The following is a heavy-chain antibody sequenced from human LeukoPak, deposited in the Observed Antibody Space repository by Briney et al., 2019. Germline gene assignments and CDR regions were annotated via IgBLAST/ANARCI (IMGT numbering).Heavy chain of an antibody. J-gene: IGHJ2*01. CDR3: ARDTAPLSL. CDR1: GGSFSGYY. V-gene: IGHV4-34*01. D-gene: IGHD2-2*02. Sequence: SETLSLTCAVYGGSFSGYYWSWIRQPPGKGLEWIGEIKQSASTNYNSSLKSRVTISVDTSKNQFSLKLSSVTAADTTVYYCARDTAPLSLWGRGTLVTVSS. CDR2: IKQSAST.